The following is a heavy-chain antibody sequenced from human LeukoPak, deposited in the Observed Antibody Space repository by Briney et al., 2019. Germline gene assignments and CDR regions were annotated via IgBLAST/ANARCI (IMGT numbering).Heavy chain of an antibody. Sequence: SVKVSCKASGGTFSSYAISWVRQAPGQGLEWMGGIIPIFGTANYAQKFQGRVTITADESTSTAYMELSSLRSEDTAAYYCAGNTYYYGSGEFDYWGQGTLVTVSS. J-gene: IGHJ4*02. D-gene: IGHD3-10*01. V-gene: IGHV1-69*13. CDR3: AGNTYYYGSGEFDY. CDR2: IIPIFGTA. CDR1: GGTFSSYA.